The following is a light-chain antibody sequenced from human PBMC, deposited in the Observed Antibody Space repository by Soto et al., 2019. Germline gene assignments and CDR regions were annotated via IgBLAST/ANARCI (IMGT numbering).Light chain of an antibody. CDR3: QQYNNWPPP. CDR2: GAS. CDR1: QSVSSN. V-gene: IGKV3D-15*01. J-gene: IGKJ2*01. Sequence: EVVITQSPATLSVSPGERATLSCRASQSVSSNLAWYQQNPGQAPRLLIYGASTRAPGIPARFSGSGSGTEFTLTISSLQSEDFAVYYCQQYNNWPPPFGQGTKLEIK.